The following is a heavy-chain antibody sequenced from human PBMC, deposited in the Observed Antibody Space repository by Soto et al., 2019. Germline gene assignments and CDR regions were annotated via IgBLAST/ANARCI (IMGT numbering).Heavy chain of an antibody. CDR3: AKDGNRGYDMDV. V-gene: IGHV3-48*02. J-gene: IGHJ6*02. CDR2: IDSGSRAI. D-gene: IGHD6-13*01. Sequence: PGGSLRLSCAASGLTLSAHHMDWVRQAPGKGLEWISYIDSGSRAIYYADSVKGRFTISRDDGRNSLFLQMNNLRDEDTAVYYCAKDGNRGYDMDVWGQGTTVTVSS. CDR1: GLTLSAHH.